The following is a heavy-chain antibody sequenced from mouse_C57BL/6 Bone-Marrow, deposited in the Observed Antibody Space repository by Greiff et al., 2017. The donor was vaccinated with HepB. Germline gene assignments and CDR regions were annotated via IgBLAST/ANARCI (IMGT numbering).Heavy chain of an antibody. J-gene: IGHJ3*01. CDR2: ISDGGSYT. V-gene: IGHV5-4*01. CDR3: ARDEGDGYSAWFAY. D-gene: IGHD2-3*01. CDR1: GFTFSSYA. Sequence: EVQGVESGGGLVKPGGSLKLSCAASGFTFSSYAMSWVRQTPEKRLEWVATISDGGSYTYYPDNVKGRFTISRDNAKNNLYLQMSHLKSEDTAMYYCARDEGDGYSAWFAYWGQGTLVTVSA.